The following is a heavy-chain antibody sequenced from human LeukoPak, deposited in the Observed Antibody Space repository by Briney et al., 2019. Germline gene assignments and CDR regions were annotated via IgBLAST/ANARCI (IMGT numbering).Heavy chain of an antibody. CDR3: ARGPVLGGYCYVYSVDCFDL. D-gene: IGHD5-18*01. CDR2: ISSSSSYI. V-gene: IGHV3-21*01. Sequence: PGGSLRLSCAASGCTFSSYSMNWVRQAPGKGLEWVSSISSSSSYICYADSVKGRFTISRDNAKNSLYLQMNSLRAEDAAVYYGARGPVLGGYCYVYSVDCFDLWGQGTMVTVSS. CDR1: GCTFSSYS. J-gene: IGHJ3*01.